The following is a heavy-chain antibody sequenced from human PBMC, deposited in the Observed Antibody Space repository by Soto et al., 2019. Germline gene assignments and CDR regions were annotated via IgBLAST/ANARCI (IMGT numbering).Heavy chain of an antibody. CDR2: IYYSGST. V-gene: IGHV4-39*01. Sequence: QLQLQESGPGLVKPSETLSLTCTVSGGSISSSSYYWGWIRQPPGKWLEWIGSIYYSGSTYYNPSLKSRVTISVDTSKNQFSLKRSSVTAADTAVYYCARHTPAISISDHWGQGTLVTVSS. CDR3: ARHTPAISISDH. CDR1: GGSISSSSYY. D-gene: IGHD2-15*01. J-gene: IGHJ4*02.